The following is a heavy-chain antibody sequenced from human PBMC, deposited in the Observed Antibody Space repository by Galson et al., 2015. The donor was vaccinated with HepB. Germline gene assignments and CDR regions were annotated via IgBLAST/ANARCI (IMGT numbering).Heavy chain of an antibody. CDR3: AKDSSYCIGDSCHSDHYYYGMDV. CDR2: TSYDGSNK. D-gene: IGHD2-15*01. V-gene: IGHV3-30*18. Sequence: SLRLSCAASGFTLGSHAMHWVRQAPGKGLEWVAVTSYDGSNKNYADSVKGRFTVSRDNSKNTVYLQMNGLKVEDTAVYFCAKDSSYCIGDSCHSDHYYYGMDVWGQGITVTVSS. J-gene: IGHJ6*02. CDR1: GFTLGSHA.